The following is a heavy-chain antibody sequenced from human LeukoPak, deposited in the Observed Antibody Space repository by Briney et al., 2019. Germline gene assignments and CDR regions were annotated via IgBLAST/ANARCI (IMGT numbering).Heavy chain of an antibody. CDR2: ISYDGSNK. D-gene: IGHD6-13*01. J-gene: IGHJ4*02. CDR1: GFTFSSYA. V-gene: IGHV3-30*04. CDR3: ARDSSRYSSSWCLSY. Sequence: GGSLRLSCAASGFTFSSYAMHWVRQAPGKGLEWVAVISYDGSNKYYADSVKGRFTISRDNSKNTLYLQMNSLRAEDTAVYYCARDSSRYSSSWCLSYWGQGTMVTVSS.